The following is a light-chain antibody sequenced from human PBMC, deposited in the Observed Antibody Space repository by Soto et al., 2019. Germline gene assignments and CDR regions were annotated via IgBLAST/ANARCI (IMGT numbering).Light chain of an antibody. CDR3: HSRA. J-gene: IGKJ5*01. V-gene: IGKV1-9*01. Sequence: DIQLTQSPSFLSASVGDRVTITCRAGQGISSYLAWYQKNPGKAPKLLIYDASSLESGVPSRFSGSGSGTEFTLTISSLQPDDFATYYCHSRAFGQGTRLEIK. CDR1: QGISSY. CDR2: DAS.